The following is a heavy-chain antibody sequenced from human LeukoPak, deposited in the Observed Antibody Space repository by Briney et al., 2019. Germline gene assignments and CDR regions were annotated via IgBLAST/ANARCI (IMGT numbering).Heavy chain of an antibody. D-gene: IGHD6-19*01. CDR3: ARDFEAVTDEEGYDAFDI. CDR1: GYTFTRYG. V-gene: IGHV1-18*01. J-gene: IGHJ3*02. Sequence: ASVRVSCKASGYTFTRYGMTWVRQAPGQGLEWMGWISGYNGNTNYAQKFQGRVTMTKDTSTSRVYMELRSLRPDDTAVYYCARDFEAVTDEEGYDAFDIWGQGTMVTVSS. CDR2: ISGYNGNT.